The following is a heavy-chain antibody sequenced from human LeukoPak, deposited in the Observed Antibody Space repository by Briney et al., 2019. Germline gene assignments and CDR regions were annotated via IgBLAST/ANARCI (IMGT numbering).Heavy chain of an antibody. CDR1: GGSISSGGYY. CDR3: ARSKSSCSGGSCYSRLGAFDI. J-gene: IGHJ3*02. CDR2: IYYSAST. D-gene: IGHD2-15*01. Sequence: SQTLSLTCTVSGGSISSGGYYWSWIRQHPGKGLEWIGYIYYSASTYYNPSLKSRVTISVDTSKNQFSLKLSSVTAADTAVYYCARSKSSCSGGSCYSRLGAFDIWGQGTMVTVSS. V-gene: IGHV4-31*03.